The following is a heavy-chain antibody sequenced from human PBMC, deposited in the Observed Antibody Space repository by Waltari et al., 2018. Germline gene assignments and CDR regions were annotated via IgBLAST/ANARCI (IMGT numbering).Heavy chain of an antibody. V-gene: IGHV5-51*03. Sequence: EVQLVQSGAEVKKPGESLKISCKGSGYSFTSYWMGWVRQMPGKGLEWVGMFIPGVSHTGYSPSCQGLVTSSANKSISTAYLQWSSLKAADTAMYSWARGDYGSGGSCYSGDSYWGQGTLVTVSS. CDR1: GYSFTSYW. D-gene: IGHD2-15*01. CDR3: ARGDYGSGGSCYSGDSY. J-gene: IGHJ4*02. CDR2: FIPGVSHT.